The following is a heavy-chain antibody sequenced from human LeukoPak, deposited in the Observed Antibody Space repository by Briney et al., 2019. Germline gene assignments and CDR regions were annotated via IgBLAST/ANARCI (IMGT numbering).Heavy chain of an antibody. V-gene: IGHV1-2*02. D-gene: IGHD3-3*01. CDR1: GYTFTGYY. Sequence: ASVKVSCKASGYTFTGYYMHWVRQAPRQGLEWMGWINPNSGGTNYAQKFQGRVTMTRDTSISTAYMELSRLRSDDTAVYYCARDLSVVFGVVMAWFDPWGQGTLVTVSS. CDR3: ARDLSVVFGVVMAWFDP. J-gene: IGHJ5*02. CDR2: INPNSGGT.